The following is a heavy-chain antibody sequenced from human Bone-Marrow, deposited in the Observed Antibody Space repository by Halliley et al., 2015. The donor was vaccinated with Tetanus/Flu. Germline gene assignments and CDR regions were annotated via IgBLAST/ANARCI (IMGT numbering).Heavy chain of an antibody. D-gene: IGHD1-26*01. CDR3: ARDWEGGFDP. CDR2: IYYSGST. V-gene: IGHV4-59*11. J-gene: IGHJ5*02. CDR1: GDSISSHY. Sequence: TLSLTCKVPGDSISSHYWSWIRQSPGKGLEWIGSIYYSGSTNYNPSLKIRVTISVDTSRNQFSVDLRSVTAADTAIYYCARDWEGGFDPWGQGIPVTVSS.